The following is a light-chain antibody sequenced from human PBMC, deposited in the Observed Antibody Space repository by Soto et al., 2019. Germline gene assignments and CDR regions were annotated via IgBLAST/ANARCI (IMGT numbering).Light chain of an antibody. J-gene: IGLJ2*01. V-gene: IGLV7-43*01. CDR3: LLYLSGHVRL. CDR2: NTN. CDR1: TGEVTSGYF. Sequence: QAVVTQEPSLTVSRGGTVTLTCASSTGEVTSGYFPNWIQQKPGQAPRSLIYNTNNKYSWTPARFSGSLLGGKAALTLSGVQPEDEADYYCLLYLSGHVRLFGGGTKVTVL.